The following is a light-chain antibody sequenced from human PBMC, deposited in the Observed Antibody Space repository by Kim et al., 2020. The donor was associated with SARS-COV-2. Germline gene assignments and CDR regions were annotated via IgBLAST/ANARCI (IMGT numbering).Light chain of an antibody. CDR1: QSVSSNY. J-gene: IGKJ1*01. CDR3: QQYGTSRT. V-gene: IGKV3-20*01. Sequence: EIVLTQSPGTLSLSPGERATLSCRASQSVSSNYLAWYQQKPGQAPRLLMYAASSRAAGIPDRFSGSGSGTDFTLTISRLEPEDFAVYYCQQYGTSRTFGQGTKVDIK. CDR2: AAS.